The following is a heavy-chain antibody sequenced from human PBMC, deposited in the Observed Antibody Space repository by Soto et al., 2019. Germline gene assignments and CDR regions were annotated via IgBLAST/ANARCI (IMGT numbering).Heavy chain of an antibody. CDR2: VSAYNGNT. CDR1: GYTFTRYY. V-gene: IGHV1-18*01. D-gene: IGHD1-26*01. CDR3: ARGGQWDFLSDY. J-gene: IGHJ4*02. Sequence: ASVKVSCKASGYTFTRYYINWVRQAPGQGLEWMGWVSAYNGNTHYEQKLQGRVTLTTDTSASTAYMELRSLRSDDTAVYFCARGGQWDFLSDYWGQGTLVTVSS.